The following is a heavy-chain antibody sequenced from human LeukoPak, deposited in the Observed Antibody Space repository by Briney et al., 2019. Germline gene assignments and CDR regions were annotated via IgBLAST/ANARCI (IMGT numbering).Heavy chain of an antibody. CDR2: ISSSGSTI. D-gene: IGHD6-13*01. Sequence: GGSLRLSCAASGFTFSDYYMSWIRQAPGKGLEWVSYISSSGSTIYYADSVKGRFTISRDNSKNMLYLQMNSLRAEDTAVYYCAKRRSWYVDSWGQGTLVTVSS. CDR3: AKRRSWYVDS. V-gene: IGHV3-11*01. J-gene: IGHJ4*02. CDR1: GFTFSDYY.